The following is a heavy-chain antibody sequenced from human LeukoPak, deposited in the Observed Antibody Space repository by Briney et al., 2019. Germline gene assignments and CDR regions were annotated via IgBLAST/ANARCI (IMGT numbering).Heavy chain of an antibody. CDR2: FYPEYGET. Sequence: ASVKVSCKVSGYTLNELSIHWVRHAAGKGLEWMGGFYPEYGETVYAQKFQGRVTMAEDTSTNTACMEVSSLRSEDTAVYYCAPLDFWVPSTWGQGTLVTVSS. CDR3: APLDFWVPST. V-gene: IGHV1-24*01. J-gene: IGHJ5*02. D-gene: IGHD3-3*01. CDR1: GYTLNELS.